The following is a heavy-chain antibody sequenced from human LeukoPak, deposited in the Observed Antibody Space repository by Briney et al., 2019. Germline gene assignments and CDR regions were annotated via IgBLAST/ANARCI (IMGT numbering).Heavy chain of an antibody. CDR3: AGSNPITFGGVTRSDAFDI. D-gene: IGHD3-16*01. J-gene: IGHJ3*02. V-gene: IGHV3-13*01. CDR2: IGTAVDT. Sequence: GGSLRLSCAASGFTFSTYDMHWVRQTTGKGLEWVSAIGTAVDTYYPGSVKGRFTISGENAKNSLYLQMNSLRAGDTAVYYCAGSNPITFGGVTRSDAFDIWGQGTMVTVSS. CDR1: GFTFSTYD.